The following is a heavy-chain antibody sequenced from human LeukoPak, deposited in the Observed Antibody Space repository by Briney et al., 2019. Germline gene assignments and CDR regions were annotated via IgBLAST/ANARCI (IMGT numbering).Heavy chain of an antibody. V-gene: IGHV1-18*01. J-gene: IGHJ4*02. CDR3: ARAGGSRWYGGAYFDY. Sequence: ASVKVSCKTSGYPFSAYGLAWVRPAPGQGLEWMGWINAYNVNTNYAENLQGRVTFTTDTSTSTAYMEMRSLRSDDTAVYYCARAGGSRWYGGAYFDYWGQGTLVTVSS. CDR1: GYPFSAYG. CDR2: INAYNVNT. D-gene: IGHD6-19*01.